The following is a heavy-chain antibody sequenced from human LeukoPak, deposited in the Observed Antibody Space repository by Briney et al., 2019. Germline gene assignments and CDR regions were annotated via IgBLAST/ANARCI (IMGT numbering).Heavy chain of an antibody. CDR2: IRYDGSNK. V-gene: IGHV3-30*02. CDR1: GFTFSSYG. CDR3: AKHHRMAARLVYFDY. D-gene: IGHD6-6*01. J-gene: IGHJ4*02. Sequence: PGGSLRLSCAASGFTFSSYGMHWVRQAPGKGLEWVAFIRYDGSNKYYADSVKGRFTISRDNSKNTLYLQMNSLRAEDTAVYYCAKHHRMAARLVYFDYWGQGTLVTVSS.